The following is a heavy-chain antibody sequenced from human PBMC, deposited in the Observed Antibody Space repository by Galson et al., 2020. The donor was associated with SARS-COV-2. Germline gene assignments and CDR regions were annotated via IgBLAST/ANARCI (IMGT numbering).Heavy chain of an antibody. Sequence: GGSLRPPCTASGFTFDTYTMSWVRQAPGKGLEWVSSISATGGSTYIADSVRGRFPISRDNSKSTLFLQMNNLRGDDTAVYYCAKSLEAYQFGENLIFDHWGQGNRVTVSS. CDR3: AKSLEAYQFGENLIFDH. D-gene: IGHD2-2*01. CDR2: ISATGGST. V-gene: IGHV3-23*01. CDR1: GFTFDTYT. J-gene: IGHJ4*02.